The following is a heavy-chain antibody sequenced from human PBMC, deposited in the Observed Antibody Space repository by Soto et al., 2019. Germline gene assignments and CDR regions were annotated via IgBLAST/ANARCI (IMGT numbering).Heavy chain of an antibody. CDR1: GYTSTRYT. V-gene: IGHV1-3*01. CDR2: INPDNGNT. D-gene: IGHD2-15*01. Sequence: GASVKVSCKASGYTSTRYTMNWVRQAPGQRLEWTGWINPDNGNTKSSQKFQDRVIITRDTSASTAYMDLSSLRSEDTAVYYCARGIATGQLDPWGQGTLVTVSS. J-gene: IGHJ5*02. CDR3: ARGIATGQLDP.